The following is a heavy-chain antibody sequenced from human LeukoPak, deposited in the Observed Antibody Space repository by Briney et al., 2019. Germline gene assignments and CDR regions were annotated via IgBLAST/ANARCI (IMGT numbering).Heavy chain of an antibody. Sequence: SETLSLTCAVYGGSFSGYYWSWIRQPPGKGLEWIGEINHSGSTNYNPSLKSRVTISVDTSKNQFSLMLSSVTAADTAVYCCARLDIASRPAMNIDYWGQGTLVTVSA. CDR2: INHSGST. J-gene: IGHJ4*02. CDR1: GGSFSGYY. D-gene: IGHD6-6*01. CDR3: ARLDIASRPAMNIDY. V-gene: IGHV4-34*01.